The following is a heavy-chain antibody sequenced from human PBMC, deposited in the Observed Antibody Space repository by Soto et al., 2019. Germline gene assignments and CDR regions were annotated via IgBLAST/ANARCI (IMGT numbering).Heavy chain of an antibody. Sequence: QVQLVQSGAEVKKPGSSVKVSCKASGGTFNSYAISWVRQAPGQGLEWMGGIIPIFGTTNYAQKFQGRVTITADESTSTAYMELSSLRSEDTAVYYCARVVTVVKSFHYWYFDLWGRGTLVSVSS. CDR2: IIPIFGTT. CDR1: GGTFNSYA. V-gene: IGHV1-69*12. D-gene: IGHD2-15*01. J-gene: IGHJ2*01. CDR3: ARVVTVVKSFHYWYFDL.